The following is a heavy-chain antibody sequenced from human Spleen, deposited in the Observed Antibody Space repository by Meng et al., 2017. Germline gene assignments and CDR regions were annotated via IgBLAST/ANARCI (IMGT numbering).Heavy chain of an antibody. Sequence: ASVKVSCKPSGYNFPDYWLHWVRRAPGQGLEWMGRIDPKSGDTNYAQRFQGRVTMTRDTSISTAYMELSRLRSDDTAMYYCARDEDISAAGKLFGDYWGQGTMVTVSS. CDR3: ARDEDISAAGKLFGDY. CDR1: GYNFPDYW. D-gene: IGHD2-15*01. J-gene: IGHJ4*03. CDR2: IDPKSGDT. V-gene: IGHV1-2*06.